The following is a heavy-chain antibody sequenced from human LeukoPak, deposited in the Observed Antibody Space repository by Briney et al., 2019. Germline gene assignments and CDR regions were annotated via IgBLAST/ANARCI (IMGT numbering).Heavy chain of an antibody. Sequence: PGWSVRLSCLGCGFTFLSYVMHWVGPAPRRGLEGVAFIRYYGSNKHYADSVKGRFTISRDNSKHTLYLQTNSLGADGRDVYYCAEGYSGYACYYMDVWGKGTPVTVSS. CDR2: IRYYGSNK. V-gene: IGHV3-30*02. CDR1: GFTFLSYV. D-gene: IGHD5-12*01. CDR3: AEGYSGYACYYMDV. J-gene: IGHJ6*03.